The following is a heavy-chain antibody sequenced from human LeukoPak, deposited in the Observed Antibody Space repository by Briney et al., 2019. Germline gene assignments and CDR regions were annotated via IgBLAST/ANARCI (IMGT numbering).Heavy chain of an antibody. V-gene: IGHV3-49*04. D-gene: IGHD2-2*02. CDR3: TSCSSISCYTFDFDY. CDR2: IRSKAYGGTT. Sequence: GRSLRLSCTASGFTFGDYAMSWVRQAPGKGLEWEGFIRSKAYGGTTEYAASVKGRSTISRDDSKSIAYLQMNSLKTEDTAVYYCTSCSSISCYTFDFDYWGQGTLVTVSS. J-gene: IGHJ4*02. CDR1: GFTFGDYA.